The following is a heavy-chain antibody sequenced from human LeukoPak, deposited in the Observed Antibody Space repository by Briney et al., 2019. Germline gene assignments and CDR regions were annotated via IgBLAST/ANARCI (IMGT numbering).Heavy chain of an antibody. CDR3: ASIYYYDSSGSPSSRFFQH. J-gene: IGHJ1*01. V-gene: IGHV4-39*01. CDR2: IYYSGST. D-gene: IGHD3-22*01. Sequence: SETLSLTCTVSGGSISSSSYYWGWIRQPPGEGLEWIGSIYYSGSTYYNPSLKSRVTISVDTSKNQFSLRLSYVTAADTAVYYCASIYYYDSSGSPSSRFFQHWGQGTLVTVSS. CDR1: GGSISSSSYY.